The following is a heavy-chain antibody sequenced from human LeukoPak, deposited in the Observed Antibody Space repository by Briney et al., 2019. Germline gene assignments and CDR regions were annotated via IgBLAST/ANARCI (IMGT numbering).Heavy chain of an antibody. J-gene: IGHJ4*02. CDR3: VRRFSSSADY. Sequence: GGSLRLSCSASGFTFSSYAMHWVRQAPGKGLEYVSGMSSNGGTTYYADSVKDRFTISRDNSKNTLYLQMSSLRAEDTAVYYCVRRFSSSADYWGQGTLVTVSS. CDR1: GFTFSSYA. D-gene: IGHD6-13*01. V-gene: IGHV3-64D*06. CDR2: MSSNGGTT.